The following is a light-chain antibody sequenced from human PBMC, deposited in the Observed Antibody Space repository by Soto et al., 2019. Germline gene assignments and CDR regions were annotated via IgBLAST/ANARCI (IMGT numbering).Light chain of an antibody. J-gene: IGKJ2*01. V-gene: IGKV3-20*01. CDR1: QSVSSNY. CDR2: GSS. Sequence: EIVMTQSPGTLSLSPGDRVTLSCRASQSVSSNYVAWYQQKPGQAPRLLTHGSSSRATGVPDRFSGRGSGTTFTLVISRLEPEDFAVYYCQQYGTSPFTFGQGTKVDIK. CDR3: QQYGTSPFT.